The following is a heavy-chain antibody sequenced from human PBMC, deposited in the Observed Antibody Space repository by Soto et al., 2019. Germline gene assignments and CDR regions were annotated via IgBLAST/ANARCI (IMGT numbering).Heavy chain of an antibody. V-gene: IGHV3-23*01. CDR3: ALRPIEYVSGWET. CDR2: ISESGANT. CDR1: GFTNNNCA. Sequence: GGSLRLSCAASGFTNNNCAMSWVRQAPGKELEWVSAISESGANTYYADSVKGRFTISRDTSKNTLYLHMNSLRAEDTAVYYCALRPIEYVSGWETWGQGALVTVSS. D-gene: IGHD6-19*01. J-gene: IGHJ5*02.